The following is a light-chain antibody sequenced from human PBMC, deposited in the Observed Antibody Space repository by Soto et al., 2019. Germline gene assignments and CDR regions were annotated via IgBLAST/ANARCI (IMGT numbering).Light chain of an antibody. Sequence: DIVMTQSPLSLPVTPGEPASISCRSSQSLLHSNGYNYLDWYLQKPGQSPPLLIYWGSNRAYGVPDRFSGSGSGTDSTLNISRVEAEDVGVYYCMQALQTPWTFGQGTKVEIK. J-gene: IGKJ1*01. V-gene: IGKV2-28*01. CDR2: WGS. CDR3: MQALQTPWT. CDR1: QSLLHSNGYNY.